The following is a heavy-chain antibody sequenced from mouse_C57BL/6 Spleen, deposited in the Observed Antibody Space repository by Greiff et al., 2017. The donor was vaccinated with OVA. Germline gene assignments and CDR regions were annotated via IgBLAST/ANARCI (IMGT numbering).Heavy chain of an antibody. CDR3: ARGYGDY. Sequence: QVQLQQSGAELVRPGTSVKMSCKASGYTFTNYWIGWAKQRPGHGLEWIGDIYPGGGYTNYNEKFKGKATLTADQCSSTAYMQFRSLTSEDSAIYYCARGYGDYWGQGTTLTVSS. CDR1: GYTFTNYW. D-gene: IGHD3-1*01. V-gene: IGHV1-63*01. J-gene: IGHJ2*01. CDR2: IYPGGGYT.